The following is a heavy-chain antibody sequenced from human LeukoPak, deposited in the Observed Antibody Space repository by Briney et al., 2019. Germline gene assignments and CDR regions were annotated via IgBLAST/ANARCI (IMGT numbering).Heavy chain of an antibody. Sequence: ASVKVSCKASGYTFTSYGISWVRQAPGQGLEWMGWISAYNGNTNYAQKLQGRVTMTRDTSTSTVYMELSSLRSEDTAVYYCARGGDVVVVAATLADYWGQGTLVTVSS. CDR3: ARGGDVVVVAATLADY. J-gene: IGHJ4*02. V-gene: IGHV1-18*01. CDR1: GYTFTSYG. CDR2: ISAYNGNT. D-gene: IGHD2-15*01.